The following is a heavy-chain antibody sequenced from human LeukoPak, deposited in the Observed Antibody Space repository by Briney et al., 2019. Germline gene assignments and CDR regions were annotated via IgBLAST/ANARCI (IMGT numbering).Heavy chain of an antibody. Sequence: GGSLRLSCAASGFTFSSYGMHWVRQAPGKGLEWVAVISYDGSNKYYADSVKGRFTISRDNSKNTLYLQMNSLRAEDTAVYYCAKEGGFGANYYYYGMDVWGQGITVTVSS. V-gene: IGHV3-30*18. CDR2: ISYDGSNK. CDR3: AKEGGFGANYYYYGMDV. D-gene: IGHD3-10*01. J-gene: IGHJ6*02. CDR1: GFTFSSYG.